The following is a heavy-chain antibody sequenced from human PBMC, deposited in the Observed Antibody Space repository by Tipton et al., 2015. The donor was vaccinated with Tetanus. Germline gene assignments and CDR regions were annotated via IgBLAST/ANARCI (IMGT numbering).Heavy chain of an antibody. Sequence: TLSLTCTVSGGSGSRHYWSWIRQPPGKALEWIGDIFYCGNSISNPSFRSRVTMSVDTSRTLFSLTLIAVTAADTAVYFCARGLIDDFLGSRIYFDSWGPGTLVTVSS. CDR2: IFYCGNS. J-gene: IGHJ4*02. V-gene: IGHV4-59*02. D-gene: IGHD2-8*01. CDR1: GGSGSRHY. CDR3: ARGLIDDFLGSRIYFDS.